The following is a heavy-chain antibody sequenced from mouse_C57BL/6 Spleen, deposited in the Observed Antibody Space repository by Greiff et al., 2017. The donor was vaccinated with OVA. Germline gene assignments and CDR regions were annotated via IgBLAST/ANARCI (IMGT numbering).Heavy chain of an antibody. J-gene: IGHJ2*01. CDR1: GFTFSSYG. CDR3: AGGIPYYFDY. V-gene: IGHV5-6*01. CDR2: ISSGGSYT. Sequence: EVKLMESGGDLVKPGGSLKLSCAASGFTFSSYGMSWVRQTPGKRLEWVATISSGGSYTYYPDSVKGRFTLSRDNATNTLYLQMSSLKSEDTAMYYCAGGIPYYFDYWGQGTTLTVSS.